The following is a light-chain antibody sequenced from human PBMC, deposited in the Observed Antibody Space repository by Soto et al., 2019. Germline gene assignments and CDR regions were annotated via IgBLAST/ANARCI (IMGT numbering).Light chain of an antibody. CDR3: QTWVTGTYVV. CDR1: SGHSSYA. J-gene: IGLJ2*01. CDR2: LNSDGSH. Sequence: QPVLTQSPSASASLGASVKLTCTLSSGHSSYAIAWHQQQPEKGPRYLMKLNSDGSHSKGDGIPDRFSGSSSGAERYLTISSLQSEDEADYYSQTWVTGTYVVFGGGTKLTVL. V-gene: IGLV4-69*01.